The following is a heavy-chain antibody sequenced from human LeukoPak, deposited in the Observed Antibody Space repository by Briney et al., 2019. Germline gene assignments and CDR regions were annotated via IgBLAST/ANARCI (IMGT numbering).Heavy chain of an antibody. CDR1: GGSISSGGYS. CDR2: IYHSGST. V-gene: IGHV4-30-2*01. Sequence: SETLSLTCAVSGGSISSGGYSWSWIRQPPGKGLEWIGYIYHSGSTYYNPSLKSRVIISVDRSKNQFSLRLSSVTAADTAVYYCTRDNDGGFDYWGQGTLVTVSS. J-gene: IGHJ4*02. CDR3: TRDNDGGFDY. D-gene: IGHD3-16*01.